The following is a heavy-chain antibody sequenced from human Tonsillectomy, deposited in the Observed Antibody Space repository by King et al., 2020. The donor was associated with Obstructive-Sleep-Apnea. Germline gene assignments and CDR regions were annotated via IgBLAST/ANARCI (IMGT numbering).Heavy chain of an antibody. CDR3: ARDRSSWYSFDY. D-gene: IGHD6-13*01. CDR1: GFTFSSYS. V-gene: IGHV3-21*01. Sequence: VQLVESGGGLVKPGGSLRLSCAASGFTFSSYSMNWVRQAPGKGLEWVSSISSSSSYIYYADSVKGRFTISRDNAKNSLYLQMNSLRAEDTAVYYCARDRSSWYSFDYWGQGTLVTVSS. J-gene: IGHJ4*02. CDR2: ISSSSSYI.